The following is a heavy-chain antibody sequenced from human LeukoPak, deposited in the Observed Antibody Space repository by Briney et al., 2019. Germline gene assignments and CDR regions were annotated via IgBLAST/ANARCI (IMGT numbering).Heavy chain of an antibody. Sequence: ASVKVSCKASGYTFTGYYMHWVRQAPGQGLEWMGWINPNSGGTNCAQKFQGRVTMTRDTSISTAYMELSRLRSDDTAAYYCARAPYFDWLYYFDYWGQGTLVTVSS. CDR1: GYTFTGYY. V-gene: IGHV1-2*02. J-gene: IGHJ4*02. CDR2: INPNSGGT. D-gene: IGHD3-9*01. CDR3: ARAPYFDWLYYFDY.